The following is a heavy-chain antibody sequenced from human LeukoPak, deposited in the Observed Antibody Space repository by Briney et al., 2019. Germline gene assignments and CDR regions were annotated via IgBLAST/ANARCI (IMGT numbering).Heavy chain of an antibody. CDR2: IYYSGTS. V-gene: IGHV4-59*01. J-gene: IGHJ5*02. D-gene: IGHD6-13*01. CDR3: AKAAGYSTIYWFDP. Sequence: PSETLSLTRTVSGGSIRSSHWSWIRQPPGKGLEFIGYIYYSGTSNYNPSLKSRVTMSVDTSNNQFSLKLNSVTAADTAVYDCAKAAGYSTIYWFDPWGQGTLVTVSS. CDR1: GGSIRSSH.